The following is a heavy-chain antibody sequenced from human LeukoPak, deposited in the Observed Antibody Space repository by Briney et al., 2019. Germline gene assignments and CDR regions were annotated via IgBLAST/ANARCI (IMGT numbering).Heavy chain of an antibody. J-gene: IGHJ6*04. D-gene: IGHD3-3*01. CDR1: GFIFSDYG. Sequence: GGSLRLSCAASGFIFSDYGIHWVRQAPGKGLEWVALIWYDGSDKFYADSEKGRVTISRDNSKNTVDLQMTSLRAEDTAVYYCAKGYDFWSGWDVWGKGTTVTVSS. CDR3: AKGYDFWSGWDV. V-gene: IGHV3-33*06. CDR2: IWYDGSDK.